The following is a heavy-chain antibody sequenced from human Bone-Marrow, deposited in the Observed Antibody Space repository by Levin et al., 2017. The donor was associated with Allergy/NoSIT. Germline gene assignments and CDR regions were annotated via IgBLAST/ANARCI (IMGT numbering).Heavy chain of an antibody. CDR3: ARDLWSGSTWTHFDN. D-gene: IGHD6-13*01. J-gene: IGHJ4*02. CDR1: GFTFRSHW. V-gene: IGHV3-74*01. CDR2: INTDGSST. Sequence: LTGGSLRLSCAASGFTFRSHWMHWVRQAPGKGLAWVSRINTDGSSTTYADSVKGRFTISRDNAKNTLFLQMNSLRAEDTAVYYCARDLWSGSTWTHFDNWGQGTLVTVSS.